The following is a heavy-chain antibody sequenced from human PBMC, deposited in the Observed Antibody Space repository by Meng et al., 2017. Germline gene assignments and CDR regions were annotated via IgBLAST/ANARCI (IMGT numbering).Heavy chain of an antibody. Sequence: QGQLRGSGPGLVKPSPTLSLTCTVSGGSISSGGYYWSWIRQHPGKGLEWIGYIYYSGSTYYNPSLKSRVTISVDTSKNQFSLKLSSVTAADTAVYYCARSAMVRGARVAFDIWGQGTMVTVSS. CDR1: GGSISSGGYY. J-gene: IGHJ3*02. CDR2: IYYSGST. V-gene: IGHV4-31*03. D-gene: IGHD3-10*01. CDR3: ARSAMVRGARVAFDI.